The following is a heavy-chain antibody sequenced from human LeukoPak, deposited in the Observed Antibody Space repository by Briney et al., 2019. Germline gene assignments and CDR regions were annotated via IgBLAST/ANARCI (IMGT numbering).Heavy chain of an antibody. CDR3: AKDPCSSTSCYIRYYYMDV. J-gene: IGHJ6*03. CDR2: IWYDGSNK. D-gene: IGHD2-2*02. V-gene: IGHV3-33*06. Sequence: GRSLRLSCAASGFTFSSYGMHWVRQAPGKGLEWVAVIWYDGSNKYYADSVKGRFTISRDNSKNTLYLQMNSLRAEDTAVYYCAKDPCSSTSCYIRYYYMDVWGKGTTVTVSS. CDR1: GFTFSSYG.